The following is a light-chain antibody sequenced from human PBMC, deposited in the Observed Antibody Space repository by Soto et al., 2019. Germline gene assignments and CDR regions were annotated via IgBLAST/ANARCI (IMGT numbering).Light chain of an antibody. CDR2: DAS. CDR3: QQRRNWPLT. J-gene: IGKJ4*01. Sequence: ETVLTQSPAPLSLSPGERATLSCRASQSVSTYLAWYQQKPGQAPRLLIYDASNRATGIPARFSGSGSGTYFTLTISRLEPEDFAVYYCQQRRNWPLTFGGGTKVEIK. V-gene: IGKV3-11*01. CDR1: QSVSTY.